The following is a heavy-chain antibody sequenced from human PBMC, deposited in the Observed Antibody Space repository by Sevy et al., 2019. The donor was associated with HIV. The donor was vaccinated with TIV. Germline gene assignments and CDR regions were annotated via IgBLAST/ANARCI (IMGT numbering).Heavy chain of an antibody. J-gene: IGHJ5*02. V-gene: IGHV1-2*02. Sequence: ASVKVSCKASGYTFTGYYMHWVRQAPGQGLEWMGWINPNSGGTNYAQKFQGRVTMTRDTSISTAYMELSRLRSDDTAVYYCARSVKWFGELLYRFDPWGQGTLVTVSS. D-gene: IGHD3-10*01. CDR3: ARSVKWFGELLYRFDP. CDR1: GYTFTGYY. CDR2: INPNSGGT.